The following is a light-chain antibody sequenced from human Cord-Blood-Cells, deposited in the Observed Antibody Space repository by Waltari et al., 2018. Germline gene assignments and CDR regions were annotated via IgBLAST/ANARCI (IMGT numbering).Light chain of an antibody. CDR3: QRSYSTPLT. V-gene: IGKV1-39*01. J-gene: IGKJ4*01. CDR2: AAS. CDR1: QSISSY. Sequence: DIKMTQSPSSLSASVGDRVTITCRASQSISSYLNWYQQKPGKAPKLLIYAASSLQSGVPSRFSGSGSGTDFTLTISSLQPEDFATYYCQRSYSTPLTFGGGTKVEIK.